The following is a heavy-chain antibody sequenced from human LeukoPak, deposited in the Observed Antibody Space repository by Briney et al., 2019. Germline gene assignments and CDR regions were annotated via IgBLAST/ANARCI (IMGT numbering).Heavy chain of an antibody. CDR2: ISSSSSYI. Sequence: GGSLRLSCAASGFTFSSYSMNWVRQAPGEGLEWVSSISSSSSYIYYADSVKGRFTISRDNAKNSLYLQMSSLRAEDTAVYYCARFPDNAYGSGSYYFDYWGQGTLVTVSS. V-gene: IGHV3-21*01. J-gene: IGHJ4*02. CDR1: GFTFSSYS. CDR3: ARFPDNAYGSGSYYFDY. D-gene: IGHD3-10*01.